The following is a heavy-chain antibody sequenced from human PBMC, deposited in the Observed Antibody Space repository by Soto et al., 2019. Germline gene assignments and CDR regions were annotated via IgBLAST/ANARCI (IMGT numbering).Heavy chain of an antibody. CDR2: IIPIFGTA. V-gene: IGHV1-69*13. D-gene: IGHD1-20*01. CDR1: GGTFSSYA. J-gene: IGHJ6*02. Sequence: GASVKVSCKASGGTFSSYAISWVRQAPGQGLEWMGGIIPIFGTANYAQKFQGRVTITADESTSTAYMELSSLRSEDTAVYYCARDRKGITGTIYYYYGMDVWGQGTTVTV. CDR3: ARDRKGITGTIYYYYGMDV.